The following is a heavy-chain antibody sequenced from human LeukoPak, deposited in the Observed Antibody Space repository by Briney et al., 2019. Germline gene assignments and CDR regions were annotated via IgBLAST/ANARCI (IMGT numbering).Heavy chain of an antibody. D-gene: IGHD1-26*01. J-gene: IGHJ4*02. CDR3: TQASGSYSFSFDY. V-gene: IGHV3-7*01. CDR1: GVTLSSYW. Sequence: GGSLTLSCAAWGVTLSSYWMSWVRQPTGKGLEWVGNIKQDGSEKYYVDSVTGRFTISRDNDKNSLYLQMNSLRAEDTAVYYCTQASGSYSFSFDYWGQGNLVTVSS. CDR2: IKQDGSEK.